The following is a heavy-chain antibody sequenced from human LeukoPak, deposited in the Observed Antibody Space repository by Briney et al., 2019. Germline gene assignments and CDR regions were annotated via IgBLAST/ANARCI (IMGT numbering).Heavy chain of an antibody. D-gene: IGHD2-2*01. Sequence: PGGSLRLSRAASGITFSNYWMSWVRQAPGKGLEWVANIKQDGSVQYYLDAVRGRFTISRDNGKNSLYLQVNSLRADDTAVYYCARASSRGGYCRSTSCSYYFDSWGQGTLVTVSS. CDR1: GITFSNYW. V-gene: IGHV3-7*01. CDR2: IKQDGSVQ. CDR3: ARASSRGGYCRSTSCSYYFDS. J-gene: IGHJ4*02.